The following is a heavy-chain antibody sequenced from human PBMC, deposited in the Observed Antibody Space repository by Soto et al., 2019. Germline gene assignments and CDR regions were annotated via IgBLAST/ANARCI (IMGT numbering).Heavy chain of an antibody. J-gene: IGHJ5*02. D-gene: IGHD3-22*01. CDR2: IYRSGNT. Sequence: PSETLSLTCAVSGYSISSGYYWGCIRQPPGKGLEWIGSIYRSGNTYYNPSLKSRVTISVDTSKNQFSLKLSSVTAADTAVYSCARAYYYEVAGWFDPWGPGTLVTVSS. CDR1: GYSISSGYY. CDR3: ARAYYYEVAGWFDP. V-gene: IGHV4-38-2*01.